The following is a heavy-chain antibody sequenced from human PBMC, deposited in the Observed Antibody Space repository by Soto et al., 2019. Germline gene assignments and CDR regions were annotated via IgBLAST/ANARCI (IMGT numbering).Heavy chain of an antibody. V-gene: IGHV3-23*01. Sequence: EVQLLESGGGLVQPGGSLSLSCAASGFTFSSFAMSWVRQAPGKGLEWVSAISGSGGSTYYAESAQGRFTISRDNSKNTRDLQMNSLRDEDTAVYYCAKAPAYGSWSYYTNFFDYLVQETLVTACS. CDR1: GFTFSSFA. CDR2: ISGSGGST. D-gene: IGHD3-10*01. CDR3: AKAPAYGSWSYYTNFFDY. J-gene: IGHJ4*02.